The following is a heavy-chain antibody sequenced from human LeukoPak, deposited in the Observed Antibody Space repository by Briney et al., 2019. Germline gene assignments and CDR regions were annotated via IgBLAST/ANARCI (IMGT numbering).Heavy chain of an antibody. J-gene: IGHJ4*02. CDR3: AKDEEDEYFDY. CDR2: ISYDGSNK. CDR1: GFTFSSYA. Sequence: GGSLRLSCAASGFTFSSYAMHWVRQAPGKGLEWVAVISYDGSNKYYADSVKGRFTISRDNSKNTLYLQMNSLRAEDTAVYYCAKDEEDEYFDYWGQGTLVTVSS. V-gene: IGHV3-30-3*01.